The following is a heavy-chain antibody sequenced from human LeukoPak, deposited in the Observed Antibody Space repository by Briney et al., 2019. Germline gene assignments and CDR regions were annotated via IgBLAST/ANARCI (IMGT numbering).Heavy chain of an antibody. Sequence: GGSLRLSCVASGFTFSSCAMSWVRQAPGKGLEWVSAISGSGGSTYYADSVKGRFTISRDNSKNTLYLQMNSLRAEDTAVYYCAKDFYPKYYGSGSYTYYYMDVWGKGTTVTVSS. CDR2: ISGSGGST. D-gene: IGHD3-10*01. CDR3: AKDFYPKYYGSGSYTYYYMDV. J-gene: IGHJ6*03. CDR1: GFTFSSCA. V-gene: IGHV3-23*01.